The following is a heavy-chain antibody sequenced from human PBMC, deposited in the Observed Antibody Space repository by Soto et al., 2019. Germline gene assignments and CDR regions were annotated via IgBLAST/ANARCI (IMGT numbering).Heavy chain of an antibody. J-gene: IGHJ5*01. V-gene: IGHV4-59*11. CDR2: IYYSGST. CDR1: GFSLTSHY. D-gene: IGHD3-22*01. CDR3: ARLRDRSGTASIYNGMDA. Sequence: XETLSLTCRVAGFSLTSHYWTWIRQSPGKGLEWIGYIYYSGSTNYSPSLKSRLTMSIDTPSNQFSLNLSSVTAADTAIYYCARLRDRSGTASIYNGMDAWGPGTMVTVSS.